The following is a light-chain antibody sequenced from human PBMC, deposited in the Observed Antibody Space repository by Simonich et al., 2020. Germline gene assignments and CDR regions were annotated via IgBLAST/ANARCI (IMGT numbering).Light chain of an antibody. CDR1: QSGSSNY. CDR2: GES. Sequence: EIVLTQSPGTLSLSPGERATLSCRASQSGSSNYLSWYQQKPGQAPRLLSYGESSRATGIPNRFSGSGSGTDVTRTISRLEPEDFAVYYCQQYGSSPYTFGQGTKLEIK. V-gene: IGKV3-20*01. CDR3: QQYGSSPYT. J-gene: IGKJ2*01.